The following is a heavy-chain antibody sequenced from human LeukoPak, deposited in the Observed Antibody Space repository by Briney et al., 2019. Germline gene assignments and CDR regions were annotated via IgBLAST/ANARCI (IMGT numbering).Heavy chain of an antibody. V-gene: IGHV3-48*01. Sequence: GGSLRLSCAASGFTFSNYTMNWVRQAPGKGLEWVSYISSRSSTIYYTDSVKGRFTISRENAKSSLYLQMNSLRAEDTAVYYCAREGYCNITSCPRGAIDLWGQGTEVTVSS. J-gene: IGHJ3*01. D-gene: IGHD2-2*01. CDR1: GFTFSNYT. CDR2: ISSRSSTI. CDR3: AREGYCNITSCPRGAIDL.